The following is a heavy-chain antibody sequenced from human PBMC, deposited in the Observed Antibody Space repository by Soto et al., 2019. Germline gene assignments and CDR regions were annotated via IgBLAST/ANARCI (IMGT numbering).Heavy chain of an antibody. J-gene: IGHJ4*02. V-gene: IGHV1-18*04. CDR3: AIYHQELSRFDY. D-gene: IGHD3-16*02. Sequence: RSSCRGAGYAFRTYGLSWLRQASGQGLEWLGWISAYNGNTNYAQKFQGRVTMTTDTSTSTAYMELRSLRSDDTAMYFCAIYHQELSRFDYWGQGTLVPVSS. CDR1: GYAFRTYG. CDR2: ISAYNGNT.